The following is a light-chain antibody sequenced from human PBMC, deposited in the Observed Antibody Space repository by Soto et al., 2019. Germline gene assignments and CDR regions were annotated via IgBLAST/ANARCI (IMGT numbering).Light chain of an antibody. CDR1: SSNIGAGYD. Sequence: QSALTQPPSVSGAPGQRVTISCTGSSSNIGAGYDVHWYQQLPGTAPKLLIYANTNRPSGVPDRFAGSKSGTSASLDITGLQAEDEADYYCQSYDSSLSGHVVFGGGTKVTVL. J-gene: IGLJ2*01. V-gene: IGLV1-40*01. CDR2: ANT. CDR3: QSYDSSLSGHVV.